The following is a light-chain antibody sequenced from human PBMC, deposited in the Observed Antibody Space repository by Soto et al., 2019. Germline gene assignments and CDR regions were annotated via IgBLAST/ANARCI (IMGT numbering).Light chain of an antibody. CDR1: QGISSY. J-gene: IGKJ3*01. Sequence: AIRMTQSPSSFSASTGDRVTITCRASQGISSYLAWYQQKPGKAPKLLIYAASTLQSGVPSRFSGSGSGTDFTLTISCLQSEDFATYSCQQYYSYHPTFGPGTKVDLK. V-gene: IGKV1-8*01. CDR2: AAS. CDR3: QQYYSYHPT.